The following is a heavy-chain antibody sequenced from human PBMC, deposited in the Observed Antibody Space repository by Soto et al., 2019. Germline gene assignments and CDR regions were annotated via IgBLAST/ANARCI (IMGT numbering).Heavy chain of an antibody. CDR3: ARAHGTSWYNWFDP. J-gene: IGHJ5*02. CDR2: IIPLFGTT. Sequence: ASVKVSCKAFRGNFTNYGISWVRQAPGQGLEWMGGIIPLFGTTNYAQKFRGRVTVTADESTSTVYMELNSLRSEDTAIYYCARAHGTSWYNWFDPWGQGTLVTVSS. CDR1: RGNFTNYG. D-gene: IGHD1-26*01. V-gene: IGHV1-69*13.